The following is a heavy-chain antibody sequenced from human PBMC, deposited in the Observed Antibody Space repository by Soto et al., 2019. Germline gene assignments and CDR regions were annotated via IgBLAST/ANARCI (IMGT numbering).Heavy chain of an antibody. D-gene: IGHD3-10*01. V-gene: IGHV1-3*01. Sequence: ASVKVSCKASGYTFTSYAINWVRQAPGQRLEWMGWINAGNGNTKYSQKFQGRVTFTRDTSTSTVYMELSGLRSDDTAVYYCSRVDPGETSPFDHWGQGTLVTVSS. CDR2: INAGNGNT. CDR3: SRVDPGETSPFDH. CDR1: GYTFTSYA. J-gene: IGHJ4*02.